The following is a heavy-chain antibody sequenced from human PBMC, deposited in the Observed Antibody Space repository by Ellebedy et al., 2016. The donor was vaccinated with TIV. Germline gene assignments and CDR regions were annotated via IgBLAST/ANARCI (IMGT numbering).Heavy chain of an antibody. CDR1: GYTFTSYY. CDR2: INPSGCST. J-gene: IGHJ4*02. Sequence: AASVKVSCKASGYTFTSYYMHWVRQAPGQGLEWMGIINPSGCSTSYAQKSQGRVTMTRDTSTSTVYMELSSLRSEDTAVYYCARDRGGVGATNGFDYWGQGTLVTVSS. CDR3: ARDRGGVGATNGFDY. D-gene: IGHD1-26*01. V-gene: IGHV1-46*04.